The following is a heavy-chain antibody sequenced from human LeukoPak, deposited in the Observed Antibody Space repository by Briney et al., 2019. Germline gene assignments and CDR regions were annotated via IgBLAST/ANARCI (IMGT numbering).Heavy chain of an antibody. D-gene: IGHD3-10*01. CDR3: AKDLDRRITMVRGVIPWFDP. CDR1: GFTFSSYA. CDR2: ISGSGGST. J-gene: IGHJ5*02. Sequence: PVGSLRLSCAASGFTFSSYAMSWVRQAPGKGLEWVSAISGSGGSTYYADSVKGRFTISRDNSKNTLYLQMNSLRAEDTAVYYCAKDLDRRITMVRGVIPWFDPWGQGTLVTVSS. V-gene: IGHV3-23*01.